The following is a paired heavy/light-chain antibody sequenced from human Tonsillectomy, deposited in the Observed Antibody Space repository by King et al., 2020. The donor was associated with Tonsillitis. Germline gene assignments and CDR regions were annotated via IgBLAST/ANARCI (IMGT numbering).Heavy chain of an antibody. D-gene: IGHD5-18*01. J-gene: IGHJ3*02. Sequence: QVQLVQSGAEVKKPGASVKVSCKASGYTFTNYAMHWVRQAPGQRLEWMGWINAGNGNTKYSQTFQGRVTITRDTSASTAYMELSGLRSEDTAIYYCTRELYGYIAFDIWGQGTMVTVSS. CDR1: GYTFTNYA. CDR2: INAGNGNT. CDR3: TRELYGYIAFDI. V-gene: IGHV1-3*01.
Light chain of an antibody. CDR1: QSVGIN. Sequence: EKVMTQSPATLSVSPGERATLSCRAGQSVGINLAWYQQKPGQAPRLLIYDASTRATGIPARFSGSGSGTDFSLTISSLQSEDFAVYYCQQYSGWPPWTFGQGTKVEIK. V-gene: IGKV3-15*01. CDR3: QQYSGWPPWT. CDR2: DAS. J-gene: IGKJ1*01.